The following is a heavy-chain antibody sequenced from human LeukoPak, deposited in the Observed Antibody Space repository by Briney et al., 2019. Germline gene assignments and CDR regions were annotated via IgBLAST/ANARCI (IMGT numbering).Heavy chain of an antibody. D-gene: IGHD6-19*01. V-gene: IGHV4-39*01. CDR1: GGSISSSGNY. J-gene: IGHJ4*02. CDR3: ARHGGAVAGSAYY. Sequence: SETLSLTCSVSGGSISSSGNYWVWIRQPPGKGLEWIGSIYYSGSTYYNPSLKSRVTITVDTSKNQFSLKLSSVTAADTAVYYCARHGGAVAGSAYYWGQGILVTVSS. CDR2: IYYSGST.